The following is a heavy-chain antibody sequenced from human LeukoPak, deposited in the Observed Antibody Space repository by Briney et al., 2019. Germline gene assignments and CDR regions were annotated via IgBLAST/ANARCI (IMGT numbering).Heavy chain of an antibody. CDR3: ARDRFIGWEDAFDI. V-gene: IGHV1-2*02. Sequence: GASVKVSCKASGYTFTGYYMHWVRQAPGQGLEWMGWINPNSGGTNYAQKFQGRVTMTRDTSISTAYMELSRLRSDDTAVYYCARDRFIGWEDAFDIWGQGTMVTVSS. D-gene: IGHD1-26*01. CDR1: GYTFTGYY. CDR2: INPNSGGT. J-gene: IGHJ3*02.